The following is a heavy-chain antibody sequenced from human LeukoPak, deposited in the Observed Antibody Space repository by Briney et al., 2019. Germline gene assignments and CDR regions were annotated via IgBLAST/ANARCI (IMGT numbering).Heavy chain of an antibody. V-gene: IGHV4-4*07. CDR2: IYTSGST. J-gene: IGHJ3*02. CDR1: GGSISSYY. D-gene: IGHD6-6*01. CDR3: ARVARVPENGAFDI. Sequence: SETLSLTCTVSGGSISSYYWSWIRQPAGKGLEWIGRIYTSGSTNYNPSLKSRVTMSVDTSKNQFSLKLSSVTAADTAVYYCARVARVPENGAFDIWGQGTMVTVSS.